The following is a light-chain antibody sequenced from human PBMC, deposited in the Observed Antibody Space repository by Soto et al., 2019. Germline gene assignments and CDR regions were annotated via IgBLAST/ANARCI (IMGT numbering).Light chain of an antibody. CDR1: SGHSTYA. CDR2: LNSDGSH. J-gene: IGLJ2*01. V-gene: IGLV4-69*01. Sequence: QLVLTQSPSASASLGASVKLSCTLSSGHSTYAIAWHQQQPEKGPRYLMKLNSDGSHSKADGIPDRSSGSSSGAERYLTISSLQSEDEADYYCQAWGAGIRVFGGGTQLTVL. CDR3: QAWGAGIRV.